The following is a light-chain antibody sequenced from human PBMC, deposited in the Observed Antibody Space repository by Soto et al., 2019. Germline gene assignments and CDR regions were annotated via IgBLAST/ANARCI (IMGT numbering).Light chain of an antibody. Sequence: QSVLTQSSSASASLGSSVKLTCTLSSGHSSYIIAWHQQQPGKAPRYLMKLEGSGSYNKGSGVPDRFSGSSSGADRYLAISNLRFEDEADYYCETWDSNTHTVFGGGTQLTVL. J-gene: IGLJ3*02. CDR3: ETWDSNTHTV. V-gene: IGLV4-60*02. CDR1: SGHSSYI. CDR2: LEGSGSY.